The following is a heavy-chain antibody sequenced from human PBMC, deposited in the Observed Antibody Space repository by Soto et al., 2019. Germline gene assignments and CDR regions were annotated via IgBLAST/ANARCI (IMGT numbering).Heavy chain of an antibody. Sequence: SATRSLTCPVSGDSIGGVGYWSWIRQFPGRGLEWIGCISSSVSTYYNPALTNRISLSXYXSQDQFSLKLLSVTAADTAIYYCARSGVTGIVIPSHWPVAYWGQGTRVTVSS. CDR2: ISSSVST. CDR3: ARSGVTGIVIPSHWPVAY. D-gene: IGHD2-21*02. CDR1: GDSIGGVGY. V-gene: IGHV4-31*03. J-gene: IGHJ4*02.